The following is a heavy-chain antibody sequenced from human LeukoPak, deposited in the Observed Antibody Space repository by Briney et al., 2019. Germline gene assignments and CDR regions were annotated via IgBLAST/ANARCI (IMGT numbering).Heavy chain of an antibody. D-gene: IGHD4-11*01. V-gene: IGHV3-30*18. CDR1: GFTFSSYG. CDR3: AKSAPLTTYFDH. J-gene: IGHJ4*02. Sequence: PGGSLRLSCAASGFTFSSYGMHWVRQAPGKGLEWVAVISYDGSNKYYADSVKGRFTISRDNSKNTLYLQMNSLRAEDTAVYYCAKSAPLTTYFDHWGQGTLVTVSS. CDR2: ISYDGSNK.